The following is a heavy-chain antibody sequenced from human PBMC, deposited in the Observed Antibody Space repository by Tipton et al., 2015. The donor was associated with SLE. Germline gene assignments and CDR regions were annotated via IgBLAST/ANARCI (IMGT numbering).Heavy chain of an antibody. V-gene: IGHV4-31*02. CDR3: ASDSRSNSRGFDS. CDR2: IFYSGSS. CDR1: GGSINSGGYY. D-gene: IGHD2-15*01. J-gene: IGHJ4*02. Sequence: LRLSCAVSGGSINSGGYYWTWIRQHPGKGLEWIGDIFYSGSSDYNPSLKSRVRISVYRNRNQFSLRLNSVTAADTAVYYCASDSRSNSRGFDSWGQGTLVTVSS.